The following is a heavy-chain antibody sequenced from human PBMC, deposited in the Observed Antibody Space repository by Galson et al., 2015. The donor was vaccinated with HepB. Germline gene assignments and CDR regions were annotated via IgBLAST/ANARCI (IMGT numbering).Heavy chain of an antibody. Sequence: SLRLSCAASGFTFSSYSMNWVRQAPGKGLEWVSSISSSSSYIYYADSVKGRFTIPRDNAKNSLYLQMNSLRAEDTAVYYCARGQPDTWSGGLYYFDYWGQGTLVTVSS. J-gene: IGHJ4*02. CDR2: ISSSSSYI. V-gene: IGHV3-21*01. CDR3: ARGQPDTWSGGLYYFDY. CDR1: GFTFSSYS. D-gene: IGHD3-3*01.